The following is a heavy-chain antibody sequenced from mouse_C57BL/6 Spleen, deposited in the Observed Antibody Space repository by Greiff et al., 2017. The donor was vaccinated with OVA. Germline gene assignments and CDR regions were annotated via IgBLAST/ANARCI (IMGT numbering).Heavy chain of an antibody. V-gene: IGHV1-64*01. Sequence: QVQLKQPGAELVKPGASVKLSCKASGYTFTSYWMHWVKQRPGQGLEWIGMIHPNSGSTNYNEKFKSKATLTVDKSSSTAYMQLSSLTSEDSAVYYCARFGTRGFAYWGQGTLVTVSA. J-gene: IGHJ3*01. CDR3: ARFGTRGFAY. CDR1: GYTFTSYW. D-gene: IGHD3-3*01. CDR2: IHPNSGST.